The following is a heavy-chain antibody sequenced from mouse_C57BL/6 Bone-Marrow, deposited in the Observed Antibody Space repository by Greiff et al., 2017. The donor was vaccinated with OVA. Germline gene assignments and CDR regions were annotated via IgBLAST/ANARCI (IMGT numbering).Heavy chain of an antibody. D-gene: IGHD1-1*01. Sequence: VQLKESGAELVRPGASVKLSCTASGFNIKDDYMHWVKQRPEQGLEWIGWIDPENGDTEYSSQFPVKATITADTSSNTAYLQLSSLTSEDTAVYYCTGYYGSSLYWYFDVWVTGTTVTVSS. V-gene: IGHV14-4*01. CDR1: GFNIKDDY. J-gene: IGHJ1*03. CDR2: IDPENGDT. CDR3: TGYYGSSLYWYFDV.